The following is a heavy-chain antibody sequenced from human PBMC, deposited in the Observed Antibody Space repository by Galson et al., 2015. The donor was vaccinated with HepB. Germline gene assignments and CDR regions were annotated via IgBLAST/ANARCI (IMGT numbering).Heavy chain of an antibody. CDR3: ATTQRQKNHAAN. CDR1: RYTFTAYH. CDR2: INPNSGGT. D-gene: IGHD1-1*01. V-gene: IGHV1-2*06. J-gene: IGHJ4*02. Sequence: SVKVSCKASRYTFTAYHIHWVRQAPGQGFEWLGRINPNSGGTKYARKFQGRVTMTRDTSISTTYMELSRLRSDDTAVYYCATTQRQKNHAANWGQGTLVTVSS.